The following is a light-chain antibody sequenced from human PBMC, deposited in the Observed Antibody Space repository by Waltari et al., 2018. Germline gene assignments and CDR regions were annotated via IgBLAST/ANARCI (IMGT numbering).Light chain of an antibody. Sequence: SSFNDPNRRYFLAGYKQNPGHPPNLLIYWASTRESGVPDRFSGSGSGTDFTLTISSLQAEDVAVYYCQQYYTAPYTFGQGTKLEIK. CDR2: WAS. J-gene: IGKJ2*01. CDR1: SSFNDPNRRYF. V-gene: IGKV4-1*01. CDR3: QQYYTAPYT.